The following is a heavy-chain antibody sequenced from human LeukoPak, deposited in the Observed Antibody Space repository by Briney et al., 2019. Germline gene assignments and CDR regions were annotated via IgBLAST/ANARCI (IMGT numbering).Heavy chain of an antibody. J-gene: IGHJ5*02. CDR1: GFSCTSDA. V-gene: IGHV3-23*01. D-gene: IGHD3-10*01. Sequence: GGSLRLSCAASGFSCTSDAMRWVRQAQGKGLEWVSAVSRSGGATYYADSVKGRFTISRDNSKSTVYLEMNSLRAEDTAVYFCVKVRYGSFDPWGQGTLVTVSS. CDR2: VSRSGGAT. CDR3: VKVRYGSFDP.